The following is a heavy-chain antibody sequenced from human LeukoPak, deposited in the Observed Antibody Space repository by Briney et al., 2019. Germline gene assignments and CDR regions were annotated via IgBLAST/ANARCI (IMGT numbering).Heavy chain of an antibody. V-gene: IGHV3-30*02. CDR2: IRYDGSNK. J-gene: IGHJ4*02. CDR3: AEGTGTWGYFDY. Sequence: GGSLRLSCAASGFTFSSYGMHWVRQAPGKGLEWVAFIRYDGSNKYYADSVKGRFTISRDNSKNTLYLQMNSLRAEDTAVYYCAEGTGTWGYFDYWGQGTLVTVSS. CDR1: GFTFSSYG. D-gene: IGHD1-7*01.